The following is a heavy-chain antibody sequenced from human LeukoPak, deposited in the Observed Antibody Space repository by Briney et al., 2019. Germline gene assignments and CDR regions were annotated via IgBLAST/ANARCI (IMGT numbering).Heavy chain of an antibody. CDR2: IWYDGSNK. V-gene: IGHV3-33*01. CDR1: GFTFSSYG. Sequence: PGGSLRLSCAASGFTFSSYGMHWVRQAPGKGLGWVAVIWYDGSNKYYADSVKGRFTISRDNSKNTLYLQMNSLRAEDTAVYYCARDRSGGYSYGFFDYWGQGTLVTVSS. J-gene: IGHJ4*02. D-gene: IGHD5-18*01. CDR3: ARDRSGGYSYGFFDY.